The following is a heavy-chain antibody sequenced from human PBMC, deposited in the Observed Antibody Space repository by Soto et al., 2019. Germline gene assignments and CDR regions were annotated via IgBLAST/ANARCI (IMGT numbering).Heavy chain of an antibody. CDR2: IYTSGST. J-gene: IGHJ6*02. CDR3: ARIDYSRQRAPYYYAMDV. D-gene: IGHD4-4*01. CDR1: GGSISSYY. Sequence: QVQLQESGPGLVKPSETLSLTCTVSGGSISSYYWSWIRQPAGKGLEWIGRIYTSGSTNYNPALKSRVTMSLHTSKNQFALKLTSVTAADTAVYYCARIDYSRQRAPYYYAMDVWVQGTTVTVSS. V-gene: IGHV4-4*07.